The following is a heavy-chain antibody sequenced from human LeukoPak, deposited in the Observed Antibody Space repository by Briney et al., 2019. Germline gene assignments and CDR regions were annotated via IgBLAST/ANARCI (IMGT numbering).Heavy chain of an antibody. Sequence: KPSETLSLTCTVPGGSISSYYWSWIRQPPGKGLEWIGYIYYSGSTNYNPSLKSRVTISVDTSKTQFSLKLTSVTAADTAVYYCATRPARGSGPYYPYFDYWGQGALVTVSS. CDR1: GGSISSYY. V-gene: IGHV4-59*12. J-gene: IGHJ4*02. CDR3: ATRPARGSGPYYPYFDY. D-gene: IGHD3-22*01. CDR2: IYYSGST.